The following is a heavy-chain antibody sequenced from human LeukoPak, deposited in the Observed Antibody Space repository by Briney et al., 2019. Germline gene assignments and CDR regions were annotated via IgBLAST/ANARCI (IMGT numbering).Heavy chain of an antibody. J-gene: IGHJ4*02. CDR3: ARGSPAGLPKGPSFDY. Sequence: PGRSLRLSCAASGFTFSSYAMHWVRQAPGKGLEWVAVISYDGSNKYYADSVKGRFTISRDNSKNTLYLQMNSLRAEDTAVYYCARGSPAGLPKGPSFDYWGQGTLVTVSS. D-gene: IGHD2-21*02. CDR1: GFTFSSYA. CDR2: ISYDGSNK. V-gene: IGHV3-30-3*01.